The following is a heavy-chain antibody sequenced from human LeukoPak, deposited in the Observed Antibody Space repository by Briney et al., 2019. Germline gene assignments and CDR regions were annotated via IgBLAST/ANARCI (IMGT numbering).Heavy chain of an antibody. J-gene: IGHJ4*02. CDR2: IYYSGST. CDR1: GGSVSSGSYY. Sequence: SETLSLTCTVSGGSVSSGSYYWSWIRQPPGKGLEWIGYIYYSGSTNYNPSLKSRVTIPVDTSKNQFSLKLSSVTAADTAVYYCARVRSQYDSSGYYDYWGQGTLVTVSS. CDR3: ARVRSQYDSSGYYDY. V-gene: IGHV4-61*01. D-gene: IGHD3-22*01.